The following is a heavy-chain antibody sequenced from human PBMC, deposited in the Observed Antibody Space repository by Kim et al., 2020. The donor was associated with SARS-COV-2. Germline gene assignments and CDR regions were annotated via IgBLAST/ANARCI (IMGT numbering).Heavy chain of an antibody. V-gene: IGHV1-2*04. J-gene: IGHJ6*02. CDR1: GYTFTGYY. Sequence: ASVKVSCKASGYTFTGYYMHWVRQAPGQGLEWMGWINPNSGGTNYAQKFQGWVTMTRDTSISTAYMELSRLRSDDTAVYYCARAVRVATSTFFYYYGMDVWGQGTTVTVSS. CDR3: ARAVRVATSTFFYYYGMDV. D-gene: IGHD5-12*01. CDR2: INPNSGGT.